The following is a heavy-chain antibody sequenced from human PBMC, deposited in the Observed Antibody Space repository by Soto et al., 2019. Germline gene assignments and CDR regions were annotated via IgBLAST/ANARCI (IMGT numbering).Heavy chain of an antibody. CDR3: ATDPDRDAFDM. V-gene: IGHV4-34*01. CDR2: INHSGST. J-gene: IGHJ3*02. Sequence: SETLSLTCAVYGGSFSAYYWTWIRQPPGTGLEWIGQINHSGSTNYNPSLKSRVTISVDTSKNQFSLKLSSVTAADTAVYYCATDPDRDAFDMWGQGTMVTVSS. CDR1: GGSFSAYY.